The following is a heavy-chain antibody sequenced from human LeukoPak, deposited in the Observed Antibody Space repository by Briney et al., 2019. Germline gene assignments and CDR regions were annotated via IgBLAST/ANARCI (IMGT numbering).Heavy chain of an antibody. CDR3: ARASYYYVS. CDR1: GGSISSSSYY. Sequence: SETLSLTCTVSGGSISSSSYYWGWIRQPPGKGLEWIGYIYYSGSTNYNPSLKSRVTISVDTSKNQFSLKLSSVTAADTAVYYCARASYYYVSWGQGTLVTVSS. J-gene: IGHJ5*02. D-gene: IGHD3-10*02. V-gene: IGHV4-61*05. CDR2: IYYSGST.